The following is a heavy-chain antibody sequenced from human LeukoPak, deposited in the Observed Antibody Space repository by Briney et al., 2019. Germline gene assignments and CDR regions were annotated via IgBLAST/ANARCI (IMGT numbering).Heavy chain of an antibody. CDR3: ARAHYDFWSGYYYPLTNWFDP. Sequence: SGTLSLTCAVSGGSISSSNWWSWVRQPPGKGLEWIGEIYHSGSTNYNPSLKSRVTISVDKSKNQFSLKLSSVTAADTAVYYCARAHYDFWSGYYYPLTNWFDPWGQGTLVTVSS. CDR1: GGSISSSNW. J-gene: IGHJ5*02. CDR2: IYHSGST. D-gene: IGHD3-3*01. V-gene: IGHV4-4*02.